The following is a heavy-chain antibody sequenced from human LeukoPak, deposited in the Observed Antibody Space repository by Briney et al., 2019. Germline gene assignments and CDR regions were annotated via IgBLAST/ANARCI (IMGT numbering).Heavy chain of an antibody. J-gene: IGHJ4*02. D-gene: IGHD5-18*01. V-gene: IGHV3-48*04. CDR1: GFTFSSYS. CDR2: ISTGSTTI. Sequence: GGSLRLSCAASGFTFSSYSMNWVRQAPGKGLEWVSYISTGSTTIYYADSVKGRFTISRDSAKKSLYLQMNSLRAEDTAVYYCAREGATASSGYFFDYWGQGSLVTVSS. CDR3: AREGATASSGYFFDY.